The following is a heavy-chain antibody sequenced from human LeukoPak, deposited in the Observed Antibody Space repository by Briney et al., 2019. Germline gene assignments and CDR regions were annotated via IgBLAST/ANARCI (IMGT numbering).Heavy chain of an antibody. CDR2: IIPIFGTA. D-gene: IGHD3-10*01. V-gene: IGHV1-69*13. Sequence: ASVKVSCKASGYTFTSYYMHWVRQAPGQGLEWMGGIIPIFGTANYAQKFQGRVTITADESTSTAYMELSSLRSEDTAVYYCASLIAMVRGVIYDYRGQGTLVTVSS. J-gene: IGHJ4*02. CDR3: ASLIAMVRGVIYDY. CDR1: GYTFTSYY.